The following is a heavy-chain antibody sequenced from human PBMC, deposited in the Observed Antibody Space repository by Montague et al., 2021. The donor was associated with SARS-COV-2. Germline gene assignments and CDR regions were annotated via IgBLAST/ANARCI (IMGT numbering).Heavy chain of an antibody. CDR3: ARGAPTITMILVFITGAGWYFDL. Sequence: SETLSLTCAGQVSWCVGEDRSRTRQHPCEPQTSCGVVCRSGNTNYNPSLKSRVSISVDTSKNQFSLKLSSVTAADTAVYYCARGAPTITMILVFITGAGWYFDLRGRGTLVTVSS. V-gene: IGHV4-34*01. J-gene: IGHJ2*01. CDR1: VSWCVGED. CDR2: VCRSGNT. D-gene: IGHD3-22*01.